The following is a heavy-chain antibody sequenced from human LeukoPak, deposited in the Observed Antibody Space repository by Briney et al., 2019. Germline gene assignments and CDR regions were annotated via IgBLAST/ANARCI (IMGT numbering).Heavy chain of an antibody. CDR1: GGSFRGYY. Sequence: SETLSLTCAVLGGSFRGYYWSWIRQSPEKGLEWIGEINHGGSTNYNPSLRSRVTISIDTSNNQFSLKLTSVTAADTALYFCARSRLWPTGTVDIWDQGAMVTVSS. D-gene: IGHD2-8*02. CDR3: ARSRLWPTGTVDI. J-gene: IGHJ3*02. V-gene: IGHV4-34*01. CDR2: INHGGST.